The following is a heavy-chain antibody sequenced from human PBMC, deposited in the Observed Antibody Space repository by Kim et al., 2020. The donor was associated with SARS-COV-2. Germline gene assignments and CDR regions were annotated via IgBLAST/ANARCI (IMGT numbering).Heavy chain of an antibody. J-gene: IGHJ3*02. CDR3: ARLGSHGGAFYI. V-gene: IGHV1-3*01. Sequence: KYSQKFQGRVTITRDTSASTAYMELSSLRSEDTAVYYCARLGSHGGAFYIWGQGTMVTVSS. D-gene: IGHD3-16*01.